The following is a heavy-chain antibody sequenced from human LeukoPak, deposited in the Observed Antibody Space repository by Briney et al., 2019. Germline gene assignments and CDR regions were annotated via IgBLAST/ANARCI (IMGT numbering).Heavy chain of an antibody. D-gene: IGHD2-15*01. J-gene: IGHJ4*02. CDR1: GLPFSSYA. CDR2: VSYDGSNE. CDR3: AKSRFSCIGNNSYSPDY. V-gene: IGHV3-30*18. Sequence: GRSQRLPCAASGLPFSSYAMHWVRQAPGKGLEWVALVSYDGSNEHYADSVKGRFTISRDNSKNTLYLQVNSLRAEDTAVYYCAKSRFSCIGNNSYSPDYWGQGTLVTVSS.